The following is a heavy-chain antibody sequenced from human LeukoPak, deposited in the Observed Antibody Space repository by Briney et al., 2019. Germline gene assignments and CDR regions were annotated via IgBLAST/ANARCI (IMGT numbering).Heavy chain of an antibody. CDR1: GITFSIYA. D-gene: IGHD3-3*01. V-gene: IGHV3-23*01. CDR3: ARAYDFWSGSSYYFDY. J-gene: IGHJ4*02. Sequence: PGGSLRPSCAASGITFSIYAMSWVRQAPGKGLEWVSGISGGGDEWVSGISGGGEATYSADSVKGRFTISRDNSKNTLYLQMNSLRAEDTAVYYCARAYDFWSGSSYYFDYWGQGTLVTVSS. CDR2: ISGGGEAT.